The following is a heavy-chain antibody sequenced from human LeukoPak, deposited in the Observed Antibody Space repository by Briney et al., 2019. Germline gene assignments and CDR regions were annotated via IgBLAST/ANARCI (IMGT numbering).Heavy chain of an antibody. CDR2: IKLDGSEK. CDR3: ARDSSWYDY. Sequence: GGSLRLSCAASGFTFNSYGMSWVRQAPGKGLEWVANIKLDGSEKYYVDSVKGRFTISRDNAKNSLYLQMNSLRAEDTAVYYCARDSSWYDYWGQGTLVTVSS. CDR1: GFTFNSYG. D-gene: IGHD6-13*01. V-gene: IGHV3-7*01. J-gene: IGHJ4*02.